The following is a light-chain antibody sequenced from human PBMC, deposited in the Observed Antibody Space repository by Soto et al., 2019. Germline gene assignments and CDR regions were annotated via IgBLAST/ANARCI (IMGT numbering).Light chain of an antibody. CDR1: QNIHTN. Sequence: EIVMTQSPATLSLSPGERATLSCRASQNIHTNLAWYQHRPGQAPRLLFYGASTRATGLPARFSGSGSGTEFTLTISSLQAKDSAVYYCQHYYNWPRTFGQGTRLEIK. V-gene: IGKV3-15*01. J-gene: IGKJ5*01. CDR2: GAS. CDR3: QHYYNWPRT.